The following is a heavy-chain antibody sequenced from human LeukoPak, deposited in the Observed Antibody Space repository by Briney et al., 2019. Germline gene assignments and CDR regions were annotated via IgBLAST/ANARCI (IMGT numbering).Heavy chain of an antibody. CDR2: ISAYNGNT. D-gene: IGHD3-22*01. J-gene: IGHJ4*02. CDR3: ARVAWGNYYDSSGYYGYFDY. Sequence: ASVKVSCKASVYTFTSYGISWVRQAPGQGLEWMRWISAYNGNTNYAQKLQGRVTMTTDTSTSTAYVELRSLRSDDTAVYYCARVAWGNYYDSSGYYGYFDYWGQGTLVIVSS. CDR1: VYTFTSYG. V-gene: IGHV1-18*01.